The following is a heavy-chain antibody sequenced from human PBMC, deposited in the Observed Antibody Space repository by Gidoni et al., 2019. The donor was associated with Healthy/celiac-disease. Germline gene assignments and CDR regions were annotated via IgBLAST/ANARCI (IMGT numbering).Heavy chain of an antibody. V-gene: IGHV4-39*01. J-gene: IGHJ4*02. D-gene: IGHD6-13*01. CDR2: IYYSGGT. Sequence: QLQLQESGPGLVKPSETLSLTCTVSGGSIRSSSSYWGWLRQPPGKGLEWIGSIYYSGGTYYNPSLKSRVTISVDTSKNQFSLKLSSVTAADTAVYYCARHCPRPFIAAADTNYCGYWGQGTLVTVSS. CDR3: ARHCPRPFIAAADTNYCGY. CDR1: GGSIRSSSSY.